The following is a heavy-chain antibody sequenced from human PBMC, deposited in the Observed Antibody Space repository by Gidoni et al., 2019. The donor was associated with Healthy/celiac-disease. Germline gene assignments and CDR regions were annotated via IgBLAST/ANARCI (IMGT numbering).Heavy chain of an antibody. CDR3: ARASQEASSSWYDNFDY. D-gene: IGHD6-13*01. V-gene: IGHV3-48*01. CDR2: ISSSSSTI. J-gene: IGHJ4*02. CDR1: GFTFSSYS. Sequence: EVQLVESGGGLVQPGGSLRLSCAASGFTFSSYSMNWVRQAPGKGLEWVSYISSSSSTIYYADSVKGRFTISRDNAKNSLYLQMNSLRAEDTAVYYCARASQEASSSWYDNFDYWGQGTLVTVSS.